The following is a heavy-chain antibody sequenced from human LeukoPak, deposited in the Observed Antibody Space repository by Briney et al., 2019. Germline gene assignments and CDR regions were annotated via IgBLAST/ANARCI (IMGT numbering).Heavy chain of an antibody. CDR2: ISSSGSTI. Sequence: GGSLRLSCAASGFTFSDYYMSWIRQAPGKGLEWVSYISSSGSTIYYTDSVKGRFTISRDNAKNSLYLQMNSLRAEDTAVYYCARDLHHDYGDYGSLGYWGQGTLVTVSS. V-gene: IGHV3-11*04. CDR3: ARDLHHDYGDYGSLGY. D-gene: IGHD4-17*01. J-gene: IGHJ4*02. CDR1: GFTFSDYY.